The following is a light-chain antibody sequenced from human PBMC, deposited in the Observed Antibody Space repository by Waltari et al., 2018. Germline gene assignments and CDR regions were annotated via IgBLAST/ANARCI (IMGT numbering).Light chain of an antibody. V-gene: IGLV1-47*01. J-gene: IGLJ3*02. CDR3: ASWDDRPSGRWV. CDR1: DSNVGDNV. CDR2: RND. Sequence: QSELTQPPSASGTPGQRVTISCSGTDSNVGDNVVNWYQQFPGTVPKLLIYRNDQLPSGVPDRFSGSKSGTSASLAISGLRSEDEADYFCASWDDRPSGRWVFGGGTKVTVL.